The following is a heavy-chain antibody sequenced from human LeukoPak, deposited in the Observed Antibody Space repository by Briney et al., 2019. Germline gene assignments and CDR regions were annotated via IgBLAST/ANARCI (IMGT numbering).Heavy chain of an antibody. D-gene: IGHD6-19*01. Sequence: GASVKVSCKASGYTFTSYGMSWVRQAPGQGLEWMGWISAYNGNTNYAQKLQGRVTMTTDTSTSTAYIELRSLRPDDTAVYYCARDFTVAGVPGGYWGQGTLVTVSS. V-gene: IGHV1-18*01. J-gene: IGHJ4*02. CDR1: GYTFTSYG. CDR2: ISAYNGNT. CDR3: ARDFTVAGVPGGY.